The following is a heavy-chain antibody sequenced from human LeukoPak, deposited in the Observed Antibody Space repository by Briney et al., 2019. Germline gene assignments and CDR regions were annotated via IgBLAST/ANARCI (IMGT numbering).Heavy chain of an antibody. Sequence: PGGSLRLSCAASGFTFDSYEMNWVRQAPGKGLEWVSYISSSGGTIYYADSVKGRFTISRDNAKNSLYLQMNSLRAEDTAVYYCARGRSYYDSSGYLGYWGQGTLVTVSS. J-gene: IGHJ4*02. CDR2: ISSSGGTI. V-gene: IGHV3-48*03. CDR3: ARGRSYYDSSGYLGY. CDR1: GFTFDSYE. D-gene: IGHD3-22*01.